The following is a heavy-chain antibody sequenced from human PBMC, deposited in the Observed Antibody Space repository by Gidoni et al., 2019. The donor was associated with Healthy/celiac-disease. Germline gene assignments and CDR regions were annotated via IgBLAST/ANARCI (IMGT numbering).Heavy chain of an antibody. CDR1: GFSLSNARMG. CDR3: ARILLRRGGFDP. D-gene: IGHD3-16*01. Sequence: QVTLKESGPVLVKHTETTKLTCTVSGFSLSNARMGVSWIRQPPWKALEWLAHIFSNDEKSYSTSLKSRLTSSKDTSKSQVVLTRTNMDPVDTATYYCARILLRRGGFDPWGQGTLVTVSS. CDR2: IFSNDEK. J-gene: IGHJ5*02. V-gene: IGHV2-26*01.